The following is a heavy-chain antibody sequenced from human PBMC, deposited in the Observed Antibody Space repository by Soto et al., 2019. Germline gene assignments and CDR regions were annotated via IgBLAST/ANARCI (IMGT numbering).Heavy chain of an antibody. V-gene: IGHV4-34*01. CDR2: INHSGST. D-gene: IGHD2-2*01. J-gene: IGHJ6*03. CDR1: GGSFSGYY. Sequence: PSETLSLTCAVYGGSFSGYYWSWIRQPPGKGLEWIGEINHSGSTNYNPSLKSRVTISVDTSKNQFSLKLSSVTAADTAVYYCARIRGCSSTSCRYYYYYYMDVWGKGTTVTVSS. CDR3: ARIRGCSSTSCRYYYYYYMDV.